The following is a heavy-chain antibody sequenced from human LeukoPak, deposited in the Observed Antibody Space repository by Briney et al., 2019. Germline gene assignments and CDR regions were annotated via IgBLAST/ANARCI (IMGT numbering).Heavy chain of an antibody. CDR1: GYTFTSYG. J-gene: IGHJ4*02. CDR3: ARAQWFGEFSAYPLPPHFDY. D-gene: IGHD3-10*01. CDR2: ISAYNGNT. V-gene: IGHV1-18*01. Sequence: ASVKVSCKASGYTFTSYGISWVRQAPGQGLEWMGWISAYNGNTNYAQKLQGRVTMTTDTSTSTAYMELRSLRSDDTAVYYCARAQWFGEFSAYPLPPHFDYWGQGTLVTVSS.